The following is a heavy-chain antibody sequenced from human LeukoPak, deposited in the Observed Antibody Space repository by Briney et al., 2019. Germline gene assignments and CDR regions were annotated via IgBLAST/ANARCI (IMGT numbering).Heavy chain of an antibody. Sequence: SETLSLTCTVSGGSISVYYWSWIRQPPGKGLEWIGYIYYSGSTNYNPSLKSRVTISVDTSKNQFSLRLSSVTAADTAVYYCARHSKYYYDSSGSYVGYFQHWGQGTLVTVSS. CDR1: GGSISVYY. CDR2: IYYSGST. V-gene: IGHV4-59*08. J-gene: IGHJ1*01. CDR3: ARHSKYYYDSSGSYVGYFQH. D-gene: IGHD3-22*01.